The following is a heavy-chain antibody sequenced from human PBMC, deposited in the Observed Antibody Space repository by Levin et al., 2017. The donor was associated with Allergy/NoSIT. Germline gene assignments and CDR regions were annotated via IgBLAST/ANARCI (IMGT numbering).Heavy chain of an antibody. J-gene: IGHJ5*02. CDR2: IKQDGSEK. CDR3: ARDGQATNL. CDR1: GFTFSNYW. Sequence: GGSLRLSCIASGFTFSNYWMGWVRQAPGKGLEWVANIKQDGSEKYYVDSVKGRFTISRDNAENSLYLQMNSLRGDDTAVYYCARDGQATNLWGQGTLVTVSS. V-gene: IGHV3-7*01.